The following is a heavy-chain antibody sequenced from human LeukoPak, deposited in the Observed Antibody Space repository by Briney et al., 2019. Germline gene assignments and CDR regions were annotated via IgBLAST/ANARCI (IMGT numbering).Heavy chain of an antibody. J-gene: IGHJ4*02. V-gene: IGHV3-7*01. CDR3: ASFRITVAGRTGLDY. CDR1: GFTFSNYD. D-gene: IGHD6-19*01. CDR2: IKQCESEK. Sequence: GGSLTLSCAASGFTFSNYDILWLRRVTGKALEGVANIKQCESEKHCVDSGKGRFTISRDNAKNSLYLQMNSLRAEDTAVYYCASFRITVAGRTGLDYWGQGTLVTGSS.